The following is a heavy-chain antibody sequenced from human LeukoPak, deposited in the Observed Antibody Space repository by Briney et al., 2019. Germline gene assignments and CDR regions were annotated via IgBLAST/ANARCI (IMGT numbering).Heavy chain of an antibody. CDR3: ARGIFGVVIISPYFDY. J-gene: IGHJ4*02. CDR2: IYYSGST. CDR1: GGSISSGDYC. Sequence: SETLSLTCTVSGGSISSGDYCWSWIRQPPGKGLEWIGYIYYSGSTYYNPSLKSRVTISVDTSKNQFSLKLSSVTAADTAVYYCARGIFGVVIISPYFDYWGQGTLVTVSS. D-gene: IGHD3-3*01. V-gene: IGHV4-30-4*08.